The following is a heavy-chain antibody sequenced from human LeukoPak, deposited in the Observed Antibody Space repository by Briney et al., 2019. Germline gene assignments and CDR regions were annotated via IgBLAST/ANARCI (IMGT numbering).Heavy chain of an antibody. Sequence: PGGSLRLSCAASGFTFSSYGMHWVRQAPGKGLEWVAFIRCDGSNKYYADSVKGRFTISRDNSKNTLYLQMNSLRAEDTAVYYCAKDSYSYYFDYWGQGTLVTVSS. V-gene: IGHV3-30*02. CDR3: AKDSYSYYFDY. J-gene: IGHJ4*02. CDR2: IRCDGSNK. D-gene: IGHD2-15*01. CDR1: GFTFSSYG.